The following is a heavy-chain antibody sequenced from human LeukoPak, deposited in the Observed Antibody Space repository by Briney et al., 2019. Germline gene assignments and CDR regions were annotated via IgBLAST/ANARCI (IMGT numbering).Heavy chain of an antibody. V-gene: IGHV4-4*07. CDR2: ITSAGDT. CDR3: AREDLKLPHNWFDP. J-gene: IGHJ5*02. CDR1: GGSISPYF. Sequence: PSETLSLTCTVSGGSISPYFWSWIRQPAGKGLEWIGRITSAGDTVYNPSLRGRVTMSLDTSKNQFSLILNSVPASDTALYYCAREDLKLPHNWFDPWGQGTLVTVSS.